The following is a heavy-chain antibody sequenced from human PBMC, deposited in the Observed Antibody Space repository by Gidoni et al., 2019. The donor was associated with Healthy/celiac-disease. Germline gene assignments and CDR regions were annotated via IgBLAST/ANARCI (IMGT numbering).Heavy chain of an antibody. J-gene: IGHJ3*02. Sequence: EVQLVESGRGLVQPGGSLRLSCAASGFTFSDHYMDWVRQAPGKGLEWVGRTRNKANSYTTEYAASVKGRFTISRDDSKNSLYLQMNSLKTEDTAVYYCARDPVGGYAFDIWGQGTMVTVSS. CDR1: GFTFSDHY. V-gene: IGHV3-72*01. CDR2: TRNKANSYTT. D-gene: IGHD5-12*01. CDR3: ARDPVGGYAFDI.